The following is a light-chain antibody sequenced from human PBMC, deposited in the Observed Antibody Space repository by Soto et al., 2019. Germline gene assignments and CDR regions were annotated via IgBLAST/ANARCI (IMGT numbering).Light chain of an antibody. CDR1: QSVNRW. Sequence: DIQMTQSPSTLSASVGDRVTITCRASQSVNRWLAWYQQKPGKAPNLLIYKAYSLQSGVPSRFSGSGSGTEFSLTISSLQPDDFATYYCQQYNSYPWTFGQGTKVEIK. CDR2: KAY. V-gene: IGKV1-5*03. J-gene: IGKJ1*01. CDR3: QQYNSYPWT.